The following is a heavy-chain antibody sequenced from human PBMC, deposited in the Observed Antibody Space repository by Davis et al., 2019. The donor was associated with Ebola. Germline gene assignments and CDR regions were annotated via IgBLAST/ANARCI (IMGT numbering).Heavy chain of an antibody. V-gene: IGHV3-9*01. Sequence: PGGSLRLSCAASGFTFDDYAMHWVRQAPGKGLEWVSGISWNSGSIGYADSVKGRFTISRDNSKNSLYLQMNSLRTEDTALYYCAKDRVLGYCSSTSCYSRYYYGMDVWGQGTTVTVSS. D-gene: IGHD2-2*01. CDR1: GFTFDDYA. CDR2: ISWNSGSI. J-gene: IGHJ6*02. CDR3: AKDRVLGYCSSTSCYSRYYYGMDV.